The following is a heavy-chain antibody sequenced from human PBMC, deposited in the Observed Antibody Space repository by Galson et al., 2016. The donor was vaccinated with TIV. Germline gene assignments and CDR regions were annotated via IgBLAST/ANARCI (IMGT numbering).Heavy chain of an antibody. V-gene: IGHV4-61*02. CDR2: IYPSGGT. D-gene: IGHD2/OR15-2a*01. CDR1: GVLITSNSYY. CDR3: ARSWTEVGFYDSPACFDF. Sequence: TLSLTCSVSGVLITSNSYYWSWIRQPAGKGLEWIGRIYPSGGTKYNLSLKSRVTISADTSKNQFSLNLSSVTAADTAVYYCARSWTEVGFYDSPACFDFWGPGTKVTVSS. J-gene: IGHJ3*01.